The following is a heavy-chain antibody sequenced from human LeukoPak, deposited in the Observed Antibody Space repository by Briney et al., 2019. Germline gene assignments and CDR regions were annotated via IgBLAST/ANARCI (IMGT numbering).Heavy chain of an antibody. CDR1: GFTFDDYA. CDR2: ISWNSGSI. D-gene: IGHD3-22*01. CDR3: AKGVFGYYYDSSGYGAYYFDY. J-gene: IGHJ4*02. Sequence: GGSLRLSCAASGFTFDDYAMHWVRQAPGKGLEWVPGISWNSGSIGYADSVKGRFTISRDNAKNSLYLQMNSLRAEDTALYYCAKGVFGYYYDSSGYGAYYFDYWGQGTLVTVSS. V-gene: IGHV3-9*01.